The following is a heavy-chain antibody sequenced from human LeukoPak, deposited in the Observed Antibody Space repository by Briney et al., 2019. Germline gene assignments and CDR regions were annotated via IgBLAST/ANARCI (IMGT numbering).Heavy chain of an antibody. CDR3: ARDKGRVAAAGTGEIEAYYYYYYMDV. CDR2: IYYSGST. CDR1: GGSISSYY. V-gene: IGHV4-59*01. D-gene: IGHD6-13*01. J-gene: IGHJ6*03. Sequence: PSETLSLTCTVSGGSISSYYWSWIRQPPGKGLEWIGYIYYSGSTNYNPSLKSRVTISVDTSKNQFSLKLSSVTAADTAVYYCARDKGRVAAAGTGEIEAYYYYYYMDVWGKGTTVTVSS.